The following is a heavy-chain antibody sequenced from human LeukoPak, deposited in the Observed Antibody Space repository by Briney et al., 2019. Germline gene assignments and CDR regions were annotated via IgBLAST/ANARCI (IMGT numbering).Heavy chain of an antibody. J-gene: IGHJ3*02. D-gene: IGHD3-3*01. Sequence: GSLRLSCAASGFTFSRYWMSWIRQPPGKGLEWIGSIYYSGSTYYNPSLKSRVTISVDTSKNQFSLKLSSVTAADTAVYYCARRRPYYDFWRTRWDGAFDIWGQGTMVTVSS. CDR2: IYYSGST. CDR3: ARRRPYYDFWRTRWDGAFDI. V-gene: IGHV4-39*01. CDR1: GFTFSRYW.